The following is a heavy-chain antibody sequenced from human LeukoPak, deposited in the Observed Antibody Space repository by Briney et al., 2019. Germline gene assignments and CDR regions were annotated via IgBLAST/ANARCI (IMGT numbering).Heavy chain of an antibody. V-gene: IGHV3-53*01. CDR3: ASLSLGHY. CDR2: IYSGGST. J-gene: IGHJ4*02. CDR1: GFTVSNNY. D-gene: IGHD6-6*01. Sequence: GGSLRLSCAASGFTVSNNYMSWVRQAPGKGLEWVSVIYSGGSTYYADSVKGRFTISRDTSKNTLSLQMNSLRAEDTAVYYCASLSLGHYWGQGTLVTVSS.